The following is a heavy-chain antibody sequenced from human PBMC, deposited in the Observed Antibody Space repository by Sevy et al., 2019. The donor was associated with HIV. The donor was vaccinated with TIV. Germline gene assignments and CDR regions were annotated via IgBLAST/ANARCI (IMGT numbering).Heavy chain of an antibody. V-gene: IGHV3-30*18. CDR2: ISYDGNNK. CDR1: GFTLSSYG. D-gene: IGHD3-10*01. CDR3: AKDHNLWSEGGFLHH. Sequence: GGSLRLSCAASGFTLSSYGIHWVRQAPGKGLEWVAVISYDGNNKYYADSVQGRFTVSRDNSKNTLYVQMNSLRAEDTAVYYCAKDHNLWSEGGFLHHWGQGSLVTVSS. J-gene: IGHJ1*01.